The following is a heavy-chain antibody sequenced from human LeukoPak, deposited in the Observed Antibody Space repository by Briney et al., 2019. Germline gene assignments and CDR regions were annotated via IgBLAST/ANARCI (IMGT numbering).Heavy chain of an antibody. Sequence: EGSLRLSCAASGFTFNNYVMTWVRQAPGKGLDWVSAISGSGGTTYYADSVKGRFTISTDNSKNTLYLQMNSLRAEDTAVYYCAKEIVGVTEGGYWGQGTLVTVSS. CDR3: AKEIVGVTEGGY. J-gene: IGHJ4*02. CDR2: ISGSGGTT. D-gene: IGHD1-26*01. V-gene: IGHV3-23*01. CDR1: GFTFNNYV.